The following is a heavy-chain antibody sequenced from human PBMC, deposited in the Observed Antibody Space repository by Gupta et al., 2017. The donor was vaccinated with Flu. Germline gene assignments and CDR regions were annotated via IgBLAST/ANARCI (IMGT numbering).Heavy chain of an antibody. CDR2: IHPIDSDI. Sequence: EVQLVQSAAEVKKAGDSLTISCKGSGYSFTTYWTGWVRQMPGKGLEWMGIIHPIDSDIRYSPSFQGHVTISADTSISTAYLQWSDLQASDTAMYYCATTPYGATNYPYYWGQGTLVTVSS. J-gene: IGHJ4*02. CDR3: ATTPYGATNYPYY. CDR1: GYSFTTYW. D-gene: IGHD4/OR15-4a*01. V-gene: IGHV5-51*03.